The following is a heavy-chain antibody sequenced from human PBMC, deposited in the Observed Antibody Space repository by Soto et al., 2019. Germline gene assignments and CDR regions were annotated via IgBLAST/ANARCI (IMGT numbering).Heavy chain of an antibody. CDR3: APEGGYSNSSGYSHSDGMDV. Sequence: GGSLRLSCAASGFTFSSYAMSWVRQAPGKGLEWVSAISGSGGSTYYADSVKGRFTISRDNSKNTLYLQMNSLRAEDTAVYYCAPEGGYSNSSGYSHSDGMDVWGQGTPVTVSS. V-gene: IGHV3-23*01. CDR1: GFTFSSYA. CDR2: ISGSGGST. J-gene: IGHJ6*02. D-gene: IGHD3-22*01.